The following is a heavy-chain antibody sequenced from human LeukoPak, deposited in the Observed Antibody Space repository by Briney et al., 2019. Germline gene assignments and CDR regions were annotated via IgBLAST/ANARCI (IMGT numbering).Heavy chain of an antibody. J-gene: IGHJ5*02. CDR1: GFTFSMYW. CDR3: ARDLTAASGNCFGP. V-gene: IGHV3-7*01. D-gene: IGHD6-13*01. Sequence: GGSLRLSCAASGFTFSMYWMSWVRQAPGKGLEWVANIKEDGSEKYYVDSVKGRFTISRDNSKNTLYLQMNSLRAEDTAVYYCARDLTAASGNCFGPWGQGTLVTVSS. CDR2: IKEDGSEK.